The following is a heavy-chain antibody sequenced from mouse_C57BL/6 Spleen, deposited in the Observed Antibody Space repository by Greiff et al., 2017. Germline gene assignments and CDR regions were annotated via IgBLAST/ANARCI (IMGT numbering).Heavy chain of an antibody. Sequence: VQLQQSGAELARPGASVKLSCKASGYTFTSYGISWVKQRTGQGLEWIGEIYPRSGNTYYNEKFKGKATLTADKSSSTAYMELRSLTSEDSAVYFCARYYDYDDGAWFAYWGQGTLVTVSA. CDR1: GYTFTSYG. CDR2: IYPRSGNT. V-gene: IGHV1-81*01. D-gene: IGHD2-4*01. CDR3: ARYYDYDDGAWFAY. J-gene: IGHJ3*01.